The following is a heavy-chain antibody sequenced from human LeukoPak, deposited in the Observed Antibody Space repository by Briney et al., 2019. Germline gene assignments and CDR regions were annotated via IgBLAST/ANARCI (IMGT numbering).Heavy chain of an antibody. V-gene: IGHV1-69*13. Sequence: ASVKVSCKASGGTFNNYGISWVRQAPGQGLEWMGGIIPIFHTPNYAQKFQGRVTITADESTRTAYMELSSLRSEDTAVYYCARDHWEEGTPFDYWGQGTLVTVSS. CDR1: GGTFNNYG. CDR2: IIPIFHTP. CDR3: ARDHWEEGTPFDY. J-gene: IGHJ4*02. D-gene: IGHD1-26*01.